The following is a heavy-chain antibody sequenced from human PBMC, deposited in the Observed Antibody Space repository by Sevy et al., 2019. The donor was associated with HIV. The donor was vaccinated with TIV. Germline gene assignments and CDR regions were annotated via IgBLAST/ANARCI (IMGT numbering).Heavy chain of an antibody. Sequence: SETLSLSCIVSGCSISRCNYYWGWIRQPPGQGGEWIGIIYDSGSTYYNPSLKSRVSISVETSKNQFSLKMSSVIAADTAVYYCATGDSSGWSDYWGQGTLVTVSS. CDR1: GCSISRCNYY. CDR2: IYDSGST. D-gene: IGHD6-19*01. J-gene: IGHJ4*02. V-gene: IGHV4-39*01. CDR3: ATGDSSGWSDY.